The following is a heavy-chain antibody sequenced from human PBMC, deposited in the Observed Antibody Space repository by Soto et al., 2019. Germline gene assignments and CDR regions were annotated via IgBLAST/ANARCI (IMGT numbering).Heavy chain of an antibody. CDR2: ISHDGSEI. J-gene: IGHJ5*02. Sequence: QVQLVESGGDVVQPGRSLRLSCAGSGFTFSSYPMHWVRQAPGNGLEWVALISHDGSEIYYADSVKGRFTISRDNSKNTLFVQMNSLRAEDTAVYFCARARITATTVTTWWSEPWGQGTLVTVSS. V-gene: IGHV3-30-3*01. CDR3: ARARITATTVTTWWSEP. CDR1: GFTFSSYP. D-gene: IGHD4-17*01.